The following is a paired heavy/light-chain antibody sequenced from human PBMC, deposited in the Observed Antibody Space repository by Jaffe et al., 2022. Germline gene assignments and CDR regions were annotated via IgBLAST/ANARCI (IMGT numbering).Heavy chain of an antibody. CDR3: ARDSVVVPAAMRYYDFWSGKERRDLDY. CDR1: GYTFTSYG. Sequence: QVQLVQSGAEVKKPGASVKVSCKASGYTFTSYGISWVRQAPGQGLEWMGWISAYNGNTNYAQKLQGRVTMTTDTSTSTAYMELRSLRSDDTAVYYCARDSVVVPAAMRYYDFWSGKERRDLDYWGQGTLVTVSS. D-gene: IGHD2-2*01. V-gene: IGHV1-18*01. J-gene: IGHJ4*02. CDR2: ISAYNGNT.
Light chain of an antibody. V-gene: IGKV1-17*03. CDR1: QGISNY. Sequence: DIQMTQSPSAMSASVGDRVTITCRASQGISNYLAWFQQKPGKVPKRLIYASSSLQSGVPSRFSGSGSGTEFTLTISSLQPEDFATYYCLQHNSYPRTFGQGTKLEIK. CDR3: LQHNSYPRT. J-gene: IGKJ2*01. CDR2: ASS.